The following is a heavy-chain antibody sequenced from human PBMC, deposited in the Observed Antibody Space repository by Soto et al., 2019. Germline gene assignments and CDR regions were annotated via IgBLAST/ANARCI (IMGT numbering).Heavy chain of an antibody. Sequence: QVQLQESGPGLVKPSGTLSLTCAVSGDSNSNGDWWSWVRQPPGKGLEWIGAIHPSGDTNYNPSLKSRLTISVDNFKNLFSLKLSSVTAADTAVYYCARQQFYYDSSGSLFDYWGQGTLVTVSS. V-gene: IGHV4-4*02. CDR1: GDSNSNGDW. CDR3: ARQQFYYDSSGSLFDY. CDR2: IHPSGDT. D-gene: IGHD3-22*01. J-gene: IGHJ4*02.